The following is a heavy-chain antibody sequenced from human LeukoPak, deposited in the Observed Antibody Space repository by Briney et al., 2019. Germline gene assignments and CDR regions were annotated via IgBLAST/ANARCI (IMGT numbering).Heavy chain of an antibody. J-gene: IGHJ6*03. CDR1: GGSFSGYY. D-gene: IGHD1-26*01. V-gene: IGHV4-34*01. CDR3: ARDYLYYYYYYMDV. Sequence: PSETLSLTCAVSGGSFSGYYWSWIRQPPGKGLEWIGEINHSGSTNYNPSLKSRVNISVDTSQHQFSLKLSSVTAADTAVYYCARDYLYYYYYYMDVWGKGTTVTVSS. CDR2: INHSGST.